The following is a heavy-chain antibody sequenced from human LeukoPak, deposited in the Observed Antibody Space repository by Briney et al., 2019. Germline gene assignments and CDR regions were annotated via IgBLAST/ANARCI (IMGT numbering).Heavy chain of an antibody. J-gene: IGHJ4*02. CDR1: GYTLTELS. CDR2: FDPEDGET. CDR3: APRGYLRVTTLPLDY. V-gene: IGHV1-24*01. Sequence: ASVKVSCKVSGYTLTELSMHWVRQAPGKGLEWMGGFDPEDGETIYAQKFQGRVTMTEDTSTDTAYMELSSLRSEDTAVYYCAPRGYLRVTTLPLDYWGQGTLVTVSS. D-gene: IGHD4-17*01.